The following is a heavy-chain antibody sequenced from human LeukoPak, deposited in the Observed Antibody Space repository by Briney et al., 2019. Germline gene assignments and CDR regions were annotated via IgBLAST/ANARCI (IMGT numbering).Heavy chain of an antibody. V-gene: IGHV3-48*02. CDR3: AREIDRGDPYFDY. CDR1: GFTFSSYS. D-gene: IGHD2-21*02. J-gene: IGHJ4*02. CDR2: ISSSSSAI. Sequence: GGSLRLSCAASGFTFSSYSMNWVRQAPGKGLEWVSYISSSSSAIYYADSVKGRFTISRDNAKNSLYLQMNSLRDEDTAVYYCAREIDRGDPYFDYWGQGTLVTVSS.